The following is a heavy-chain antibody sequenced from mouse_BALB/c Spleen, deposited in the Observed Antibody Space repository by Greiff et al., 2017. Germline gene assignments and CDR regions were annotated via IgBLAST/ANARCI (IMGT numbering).Heavy chain of an antibody. CDR3: ARGDYGDYAMDY. D-gene: IGHD2-4*01. Sequence: QVQLQQSGAELARPGASVKLSCKASGYTFTDYYINWVKQRTGQGLEWIGEIYPGSGNTYYNEKFKGKATLTADKSSSTAYMQLSSLTSEDSAVYFCARGDYGDYAMDYWGQGTSVTVSS. CDR1: GYTFTDYY. J-gene: IGHJ4*01. CDR2: IYPGSGNT. V-gene: IGHV1-77*01.